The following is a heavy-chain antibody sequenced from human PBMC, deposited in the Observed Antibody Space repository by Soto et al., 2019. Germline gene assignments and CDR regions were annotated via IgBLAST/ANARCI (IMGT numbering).Heavy chain of an antibody. Sequence: GGSLRLSCAASGFAFSIFRMTWVRQAPGKGLEWVSYISGNSNTIYYVDSVKGRFTISRDNAKNSLYLQMDSLRDEDTAVYYCARVAMTSVTTLLNYFDYWGQGTLVTVSS. D-gene: IGHD4-17*01. CDR1: GFAFSIFR. V-gene: IGHV3-48*02. J-gene: IGHJ4*02. CDR2: ISGNSNTI. CDR3: ARVAMTSVTTLLNYFDY.